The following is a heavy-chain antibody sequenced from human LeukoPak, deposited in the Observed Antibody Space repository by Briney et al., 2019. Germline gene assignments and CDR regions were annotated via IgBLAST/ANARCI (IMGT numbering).Heavy chain of an antibody. CDR2: IWYDGSNK. CDR3: ATGVRYCSSTSCYTRPRFIDY. CDR1: GFTFSSYG. D-gene: IGHD2-2*02. Sequence: GGTLRLSCAASGFTFSSYGMHWVRQAPGKGLEWVAVIWYDGSNKYYADSVKGRFTISRDNSKNTLYLQMNSLRAEDTAVYYCATGVRYCSSTSCYTRPRFIDYWGQGTLVTVSS. J-gene: IGHJ4*02. V-gene: IGHV3-33*01.